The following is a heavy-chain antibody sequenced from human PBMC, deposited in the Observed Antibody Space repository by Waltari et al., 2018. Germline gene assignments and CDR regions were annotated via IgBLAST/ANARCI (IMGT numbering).Heavy chain of an antibody. D-gene: IGHD6-19*01. CDR2: IYYSGST. J-gene: IGHJ4*02. CDR3: ARGRAPSSGWPFFDY. CDR1: GGSIRRSSYY. Sequence: QLQLQESGPGLVKPSETLSLTCTVSGGSIRRSSYYWGWIRQPPGKGLEWIGSIYYSGSTYYNPSLKSRVTISVDTSKNQFSLKLSSVTAADTAVYYCARGRAPSSGWPFFDYWGQGTLVTVSS. V-gene: IGHV4-39*07.